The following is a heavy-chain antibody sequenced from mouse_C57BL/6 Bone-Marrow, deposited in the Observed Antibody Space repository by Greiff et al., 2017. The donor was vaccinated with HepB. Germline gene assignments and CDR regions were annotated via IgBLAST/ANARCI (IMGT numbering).Heavy chain of an antibody. CDR3: ARDDTTVVATSYYAMDY. Sequence: VQLQQPGAELVKPGASVKLSCKASGYTFTSYWMHWVKQRPGRGLEWIGRIDPNSGGTKYNEKFKSKATLTVDKPSSTAYMQLSSLTSEDSAVYYCARDDTTVVATSYYAMDYWGQGTSVTVSS. V-gene: IGHV1-72*01. CDR2: IDPNSGGT. J-gene: IGHJ4*01. CDR1: GYTFTSYW. D-gene: IGHD1-1*01.